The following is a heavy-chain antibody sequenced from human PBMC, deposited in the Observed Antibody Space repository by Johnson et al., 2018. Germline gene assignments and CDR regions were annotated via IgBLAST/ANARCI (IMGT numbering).Heavy chain of an antibody. V-gene: IGHV3-74*01. CDR3: AREGNWNLDY. Sequence: VQLRESGGGLVQPGGSLRLSCAASGFTISRPWMHWVRQVPGKGLVWVSRITSDGSNAHYADSVRGRFTISRANANSTLYLQMNRLRAEDTAVYYCAREGNWNLDYWGRGTLVTVSS. CDR1: GFTISRPW. D-gene: IGHD1-1*01. J-gene: IGHJ4*02. CDR2: ITSDGSNA.